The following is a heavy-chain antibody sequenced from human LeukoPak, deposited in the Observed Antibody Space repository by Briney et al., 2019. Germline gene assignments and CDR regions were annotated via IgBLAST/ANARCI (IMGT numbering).Heavy chain of an antibody. D-gene: IGHD1-26*01. V-gene: IGHV3-20*04. CDR1: GFTFDDYG. J-gene: IGHJ3*02. CDR3: AKDMRKWELSAFDI. Sequence: PGGSLRLSCAASGFTFDDYGMSWVRQAPGKGLEWVSGINWNGGSTGYADSVKGRFTISRDNAKNSLYLQMNSLRAEDTALYYCAKDMRKWELSAFDIWGQGTMVTVSS. CDR2: INWNGGST.